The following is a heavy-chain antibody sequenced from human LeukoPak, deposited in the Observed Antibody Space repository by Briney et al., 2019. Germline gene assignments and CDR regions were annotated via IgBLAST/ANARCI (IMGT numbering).Heavy chain of an antibody. CDR2: IKQDGSEK. CDR3: ARDNYYGSGGNWFDP. CDR1: GFTFSSYW. Sequence: PGGSLRLSCAASGFTFSSYWMSWVRQAPGKGLEWVANIKQDGSEKYYVDSVKGRFTISRDNAKNSLYLQMNSLRAEDTAVYYCARDNYYGSGGNWFDPWGQGTLVTVSS. D-gene: IGHD3-10*01. V-gene: IGHV3-7*01. J-gene: IGHJ5*02.